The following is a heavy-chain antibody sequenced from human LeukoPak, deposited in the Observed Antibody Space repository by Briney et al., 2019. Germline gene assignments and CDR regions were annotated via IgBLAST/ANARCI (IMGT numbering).Heavy chain of an antibody. CDR2: ISYDGSNK. V-gene: IGHV3-30*18. Sequence: PGGSLRLSFAGSGLTFSSYGMHWVRQAPGKGLEWVAVISYDGSNKYYADSVKGRFTISRDNSKNTLYLQMNSLRAEDTAVYYCAKDRRFGELLPTFDYWGQRTLVTVSS. D-gene: IGHD3-10*01. J-gene: IGHJ4*02. CDR1: GLTFSSYG. CDR3: AKDRRFGELLPTFDY.